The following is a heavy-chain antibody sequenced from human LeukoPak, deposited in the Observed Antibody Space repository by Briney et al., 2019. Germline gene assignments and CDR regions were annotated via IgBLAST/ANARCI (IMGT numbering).Heavy chain of an antibody. CDR3: ARGSSSTMIVVVIELDY. D-gene: IGHD3-22*01. CDR1: GFTFSSYS. CDR2: ISSSSSYI. V-gene: IGHV3-21*01. Sequence: GGSLRLSCAASGFTFSSYSINWVRQAPGKGLEWVSSISSSSSYIYYADSVKGRFTISRDNAKNSLYLQMNSLRAEDTAVYYCARGSSSTMIVVVIELDYWGQGTLVTVSS. J-gene: IGHJ4*02.